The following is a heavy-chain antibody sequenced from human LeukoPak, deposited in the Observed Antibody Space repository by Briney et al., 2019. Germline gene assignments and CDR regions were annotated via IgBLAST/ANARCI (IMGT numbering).Heavy chain of an antibody. J-gene: IGHJ4*02. D-gene: IGHD6-13*01. CDR1: GFTFSSYW. Sequence: PGGSLRLSCAASGFTFSSYWMSWVRQAPGKGLEWVANIKQDGSEKYYVDSVKGRFTISRDNSKNTLYLQMNSLRAEDTAVYYCAREGIAAAGHSPFFDYWGQGTLVTVSS. V-gene: IGHV3-7*01. CDR3: AREGIAAAGHSPFFDY. CDR2: IKQDGSEK.